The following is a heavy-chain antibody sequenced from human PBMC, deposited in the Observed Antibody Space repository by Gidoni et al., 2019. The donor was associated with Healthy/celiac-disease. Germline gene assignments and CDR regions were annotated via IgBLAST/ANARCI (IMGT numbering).Heavy chain of an antibody. CDR2: ISAYNGNT. J-gene: IGHJ4*02. V-gene: IGHV1-18*04. CDR3: ARDLSTNDDSSGYYYDY. D-gene: IGHD3-22*01. CDR1: GYTFTSYG. Sequence: QVPLVQSGAEVKKPGASVKVSCNASGYTFTSYGISWVRQAPGQGLEWMGWISAYNGNTNDAQKLQGRVTMTTDTSTSTAYMELRSLRSDDTAVYYCARDLSTNDDSSGYYYDYWGQVTLVTVSS.